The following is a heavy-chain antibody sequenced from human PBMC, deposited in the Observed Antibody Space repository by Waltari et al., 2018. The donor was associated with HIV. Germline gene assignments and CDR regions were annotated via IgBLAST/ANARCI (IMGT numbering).Heavy chain of an antibody. CDR1: GYTFTAYA. D-gene: IGHD2-15*01. CDR2: INVCSGNT. CDR3: ARAPGACIGPTCFSYNDDF. Sequence: QVQLVQSGAEVKKPGASVKVSCKASGYTFTAYAMHWMRQAPGQRLEWMGWINVCSGNTVYSQKFQAGITVTRDTSSSTAYLDLSSLTSEVTAVYYCARAPGACIGPTCFSYNDDFLRQGTLVTVSS. V-gene: IGHV1-3*01. J-gene: IGHJ4*02.